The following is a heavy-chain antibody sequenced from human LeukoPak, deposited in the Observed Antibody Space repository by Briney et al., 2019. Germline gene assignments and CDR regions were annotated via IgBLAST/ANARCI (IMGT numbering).Heavy chain of an antibody. V-gene: IGHV1-8*01. Sequence: ASVKVSCKASGYTFTSYDINWVRQATGQGLEWMGWMNPNSGNTGYAQKFQGRVTMTRNTSISTAYMELSSLRSEDTAVYYCARGRYCSSTGCYEVVDYWGQGTLVTVSS. D-gene: IGHD2-2*01. J-gene: IGHJ4*02. CDR3: ARGRYCSSTGCYEVVDY. CDR1: GYTFTSYD. CDR2: MNPNSGNT.